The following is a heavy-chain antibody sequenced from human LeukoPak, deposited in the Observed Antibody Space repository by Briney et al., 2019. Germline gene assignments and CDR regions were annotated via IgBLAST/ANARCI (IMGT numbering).Heavy chain of an antibody. J-gene: IGHJ6*02. CDR2: ISGSGGST. D-gene: IGHD3-16*01. CDR3: ARIPGGYYYAMDV. CDR1: GFTFSSYA. Sequence: PGGSLRLSCVASGFTFSSYAMSWVRQTPGKGLEWVSAISGSGGSTYYADSVKGRFTISRDNAKNSLYLQMNSLRDEDTAVYYCARIPGGYYYAMDVWGQGTTVTVSS. V-gene: IGHV3-23*01.